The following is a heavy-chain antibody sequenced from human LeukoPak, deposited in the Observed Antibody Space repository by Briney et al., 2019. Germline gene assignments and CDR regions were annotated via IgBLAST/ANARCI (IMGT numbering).Heavy chain of an antibody. D-gene: IGHD1-26*01. CDR3: ARDRRWELRDAFDI. J-gene: IGHJ3*02. Sequence: PSETLSLTCTVSGGSISSYYWSWIRQPAGKGLEWIGRIYTSGRTNYNPSLKSRVTMSVDTSKNQFSLKLSSVTTADTAVYYCARDRRWELRDAFDIWGQGTMVTVSS. V-gene: IGHV4-4*07. CDR2: IYTSGRT. CDR1: GGSISSYY.